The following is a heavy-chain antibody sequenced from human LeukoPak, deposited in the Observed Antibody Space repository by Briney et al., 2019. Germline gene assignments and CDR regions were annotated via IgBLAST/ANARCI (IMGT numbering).Heavy chain of an antibody. Sequence: SETLSLTCTVSGGSISSYYWSWIRQPPGKGLEWIGYIYCSGSTNYNPSLKSRVTISVDTSKNQFSLKLSSVTAEDTAVYYCARTAFEEYYYDSSGYYYVDYWGQGTLVTVSS. J-gene: IGHJ4*02. CDR3: ARTAFEEYYYDSSGYYYVDY. CDR2: IYCSGST. V-gene: IGHV4-59*01. D-gene: IGHD3-22*01. CDR1: GGSISSYY.